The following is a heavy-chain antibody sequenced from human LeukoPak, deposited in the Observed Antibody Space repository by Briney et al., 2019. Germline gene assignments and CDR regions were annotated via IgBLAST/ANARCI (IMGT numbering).Heavy chain of an antibody. CDR1: GYTFTGYY. CDR3: ASYPRYSSSPPFDY. CDR2: INPNTGGT. Sequence: ASVKVSCKASGYTFTGYYMHWVRQAPGQGFEWMGWINPNTGGTNYAQNFQGRVTMTRDTSISTAYKELSGLRSDDTAVYYCASYPRYSSSPPFDYWGQGTLVTVSS. V-gene: IGHV1-2*02. J-gene: IGHJ4*02. D-gene: IGHD6-6*01.